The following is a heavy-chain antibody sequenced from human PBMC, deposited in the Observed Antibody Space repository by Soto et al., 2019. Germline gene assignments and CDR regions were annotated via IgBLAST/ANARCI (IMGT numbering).Heavy chain of an antibody. CDR3: AAGDYYESSGSDAFDI. Sequence: QVQLVQSGAEVKKPGASVKVSCKASGYTFTSYGISCVRQAPGQGLEWMGWISAYNGNTNYAQKLQGRVTMTTDTSTSAGYMELRSLRSEDTAVYYSAAGDYYESSGSDAFDIWGQGTMVTVSS. V-gene: IGHV1-18*01. CDR2: ISAYNGNT. J-gene: IGHJ3*02. D-gene: IGHD3-22*01. CDR1: GYTFTSYG.